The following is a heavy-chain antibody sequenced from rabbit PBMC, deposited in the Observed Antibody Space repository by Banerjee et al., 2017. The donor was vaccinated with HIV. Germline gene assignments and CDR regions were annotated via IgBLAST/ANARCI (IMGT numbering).Heavy chain of an antibody. J-gene: IGHJ4*01. CDR2: IAGSSSGFT. V-gene: IGHV1S40*01. Sequence: QSLEESGGDLVKPGASLTLTCTASGFSFSSSDYMCWVRQAPGKGLEWIACIAGSSSGFTYSATWAKGRFTISKTSSTTVTLQMTSLALADTATYFCARDLAGVIGWNFGWWGPGTLVTVS. CDR3: ARDLAGVIGWNFGW. D-gene: IGHD4-1*01. CDR1: GFSFSSSDY.